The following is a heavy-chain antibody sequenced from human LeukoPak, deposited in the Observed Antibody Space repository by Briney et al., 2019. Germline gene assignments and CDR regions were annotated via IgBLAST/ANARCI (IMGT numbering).Heavy chain of an antibody. V-gene: IGHV1-3*04. CDR3: ASVDYGDY. J-gene: IGHJ4*02. Sequence: GASVKVSCKASGYTFTSYAMHWVRQAPGQGLEWMGWINTGNGNTQYSQKFQGRVTFTRDTSANTAYMELSSLRSEDTAVYYCASVDYGDYWGQGTLVTVSS. CDR2: INTGNGNT. CDR1: GYTFTSYA. D-gene: IGHD4-17*01.